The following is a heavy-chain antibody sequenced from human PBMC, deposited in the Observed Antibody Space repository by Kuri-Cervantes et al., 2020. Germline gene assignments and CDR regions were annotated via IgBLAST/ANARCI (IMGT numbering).Heavy chain of an antibody. Sequence: ETLSLTCAASGFTFSSYSMNWVRQAPGKGLEWVSSISSSSSYIYYADSVKGRFTIYRDNAKNSLYLQMNSLRAEDTAVYYRARDHSASYDSSGYYPYWGQGTLVTVSS. J-gene: IGHJ4*02. CDR3: ARDHSASYDSSGYYPY. V-gene: IGHV3-21*03. D-gene: IGHD3-22*01. CDR2: ISSSSSYI. CDR1: GFTFSSYS.